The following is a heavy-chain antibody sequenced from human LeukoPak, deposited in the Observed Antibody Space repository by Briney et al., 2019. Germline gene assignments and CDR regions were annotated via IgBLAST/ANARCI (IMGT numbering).Heavy chain of an antibody. Sequence: ASVKVSCKASGYTFTSYGISWVRQAPGQGLEWMGWISAYNGNTNYAQKLQGRVTMTTDTSTSTAYMELRSLRSDDTAVYYCARDLSGYDLWEDYYYYYGMDVWGQGTTVTVSS. CDR2: ISAYNGNT. V-gene: IGHV1-18*01. J-gene: IGHJ6*02. D-gene: IGHD5-12*01. CDR3: ARDLSGYDLWEDYYYYYGMDV. CDR1: GYTFTSYG.